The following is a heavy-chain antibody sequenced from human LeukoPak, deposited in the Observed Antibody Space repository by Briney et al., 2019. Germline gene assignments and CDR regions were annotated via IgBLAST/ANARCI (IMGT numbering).Heavy chain of an antibody. V-gene: IGHV1-18*01. Sequence: ASVKVSCKASGYTFTSYGISWVRQAPGQGLEWMGWISAYNGNTDYAQKLQGRVTITTDESTSTAYMELSSLRSEDTAVYYCASFWGYQVDPWGQGTLVTVSS. CDR1: GYTFTSYG. CDR3: ASFWGYQVDP. CDR2: ISAYNGNT. J-gene: IGHJ5*02. D-gene: IGHD7-27*01.